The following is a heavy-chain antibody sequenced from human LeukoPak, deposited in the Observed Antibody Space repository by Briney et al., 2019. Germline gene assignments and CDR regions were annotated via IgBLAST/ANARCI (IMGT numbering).Heavy chain of an antibody. Sequence: SETLSLTCAVYGGSFSGYYWSWIRQPPGKGLEWIGEINHSGSTNYNPSLKSRVTISVDTSKNQFSLKLSSVAAADTAVYYCARPYGGNSLDVWGKGTTVTVSS. J-gene: IGHJ6*04. D-gene: IGHD4-23*01. CDR3: ARPYGGNSLDV. CDR2: INHSGST. CDR1: GGSFSGYY. V-gene: IGHV4-34*01.